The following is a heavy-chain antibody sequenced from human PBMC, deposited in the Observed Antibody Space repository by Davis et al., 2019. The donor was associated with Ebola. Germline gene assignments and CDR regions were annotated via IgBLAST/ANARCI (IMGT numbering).Heavy chain of an antibody. CDR1: GFTFSSYW. J-gene: IGHJ4*02. CDR2: INSDGSST. D-gene: IGHD4-17*01. CDR3: ARGNGDPFDY. V-gene: IGHV3-74*01. Sequence: GESLKISCAASGFTFSSYWMHWVRQAPGKGLVWVSRINSDGSSTSYADSVKGRFTVSRDNAKNSLYLQMNSLRAEDTAVYYCARGNGDPFDYWGQGTLVTVSS.